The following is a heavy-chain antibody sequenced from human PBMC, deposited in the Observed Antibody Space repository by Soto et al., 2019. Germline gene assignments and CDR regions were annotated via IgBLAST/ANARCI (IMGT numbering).Heavy chain of an antibody. CDR2: IIPIFGTA. CDR1: GGTFSSYA. D-gene: IGHD3-22*01. CDR3: ARDLESDYYDSSGYYYYGMDV. V-gene: IGHV1-69*01. J-gene: IGHJ6*02. Sequence: QVQLVQSGAEVKKPGSSVKVSCKASGGTFSSYAISWVRQAPGQGLEWMGGIIPIFGTANYAQKFQGRVTITADESTSTAYMELSSLRSEDTAVHYCARDLESDYYDSSGYYYYGMDVWGQGTTVTVSS.